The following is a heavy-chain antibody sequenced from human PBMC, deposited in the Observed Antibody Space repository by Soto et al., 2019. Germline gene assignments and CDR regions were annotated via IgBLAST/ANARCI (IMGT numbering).Heavy chain of an antibody. Sequence: EVQLVESGGGLVQPGGSLRLSCAASGFTFSSYWMHWVRQAPGKGLMWVSRIKSDGSTTNYADSVKGRFTISRDNAKNTLYLEMNNLRAEDTAVYYGVAGISMNYWGQGTLVTVSS. J-gene: IGHJ4*02. CDR2: IKSDGSTT. CDR3: VAGISMNY. CDR1: GFTFSSYW. V-gene: IGHV3-74*01. D-gene: IGHD6-19*01.